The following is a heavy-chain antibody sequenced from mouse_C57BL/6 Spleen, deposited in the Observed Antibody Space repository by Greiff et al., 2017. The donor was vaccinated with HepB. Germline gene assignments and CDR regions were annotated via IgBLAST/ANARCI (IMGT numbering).Heavy chain of an antibody. Sequence: EVQRVESGPELVKPGASVKISCKASGYSFTGYFMNWVKQSHGKSLEWIGRINPYNGDTFYNQKFKGKATLTVDKSSSTAHMELLSLTSEDFAVYYCAREDYGSSYGFAYWGQGTLVTVSA. J-gene: IGHJ3*01. V-gene: IGHV1-37*01. CDR3: AREDYGSSYGFAY. CDR2: INPYNGDT. D-gene: IGHD1-1*01. CDR1: GYSFTGYF.